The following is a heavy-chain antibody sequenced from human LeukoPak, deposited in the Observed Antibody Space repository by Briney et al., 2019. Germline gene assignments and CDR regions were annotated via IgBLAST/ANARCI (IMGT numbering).Heavy chain of an antibody. J-gene: IGHJ4*02. V-gene: IGHV5-51*01. CDR2: IYPGDSDT. Sequence: GESPKISCKGSGYDFPTYWIGWVRQMPGKGLEWMGIIYPGDSDTRYSPSFQGQVTISADKSISTAYLQWSSLKASDTAMYYCARAKYCSGGSCYAEYWGQGTLVTVSS. CDR1: GYDFPTYW. D-gene: IGHD2-15*01. CDR3: ARAKYCSGGSCYAEY.